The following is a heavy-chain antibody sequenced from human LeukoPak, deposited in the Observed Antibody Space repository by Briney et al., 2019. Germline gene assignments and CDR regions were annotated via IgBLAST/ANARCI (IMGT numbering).Heavy chain of an antibody. CDR1: GYTFTSYG. V-gene: IGHV1-2*02. CDR3: ARDVKRNYDFWSGPKGNFDY. Sequence: ASVKVSCKASGYTFTSYGISWVRQAPGQGLEWMGWINPNSGGTNYAQKFQGRVTMTRDTSISTAYMELSRLRSDDTAVYYCARDVKRNYDFWSGPKGNFDYWGQGTLVTVSS. D-gene: IGHD3-3*01. CDR2: INPNSGGT. J-gene: IGHJ4*02.